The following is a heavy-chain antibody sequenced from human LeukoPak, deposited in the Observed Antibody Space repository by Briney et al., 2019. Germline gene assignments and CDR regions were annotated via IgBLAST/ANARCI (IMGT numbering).Heavy chain of an antibody. CDR1: GYTFTSNY. J-gene: IGHJ4*02. D-gene: IGHD1-14*01. CDR3: ARGGLNRVLDY. Sequence: ASVKVSCKAFGYTFTSNYMHWVRQAPGQGPQWMGVISPSGGSTTYAQKFQGRVTLTRDMSTSTDYLELSSLRSEDTAVYYCARGGLNRVLDYWGQGTLVTVSS. CDR2: ISPSGGST. V-gene: IGHV1-46*01.